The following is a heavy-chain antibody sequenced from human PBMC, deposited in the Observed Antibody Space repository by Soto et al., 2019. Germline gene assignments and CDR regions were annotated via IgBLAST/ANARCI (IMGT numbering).Heavy chain of an antibody. V-gene: IGHV5-51*01. CDR1: GYSFTTYW. Sequence: GESLKISCKGSGYSFTTYWTAWVRQIPGKGLEWMGIIYPGDSDTRYSPSFQGQVTISADKSISTAYLQWSSLKASDTAMYYCARHSGGLVAVAGSPNWLDPWGQGTLVTVSS. J-gene: IGHJ5*02. D-gene: IGHD6-19*01. CDR2: IYPGDSDT. CDR3: ARHSGGLVAVAGSPNWLDP.